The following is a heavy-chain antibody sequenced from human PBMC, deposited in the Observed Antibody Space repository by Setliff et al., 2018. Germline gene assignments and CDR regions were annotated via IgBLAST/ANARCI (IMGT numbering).Heavy chain of an antibody. CDR2: VHPDGST. J-gene: IGHJ5*02. Sequence: SETLSLTCTVSGGSLSADYYWSWIRQPAGKGLEWIGHVHPDGSTNYNPSLYSRLIISVDTSKNQFSLKLTSVTAADTAVYYCVRALLWSGEGRFDPWGQGTLVTVSS. D-gene: IGHD2-8*02. V-gene: IGHV4-61*09. CDR3: VRALLWSGEGRFDP. CDR1: GGSLSADYY.